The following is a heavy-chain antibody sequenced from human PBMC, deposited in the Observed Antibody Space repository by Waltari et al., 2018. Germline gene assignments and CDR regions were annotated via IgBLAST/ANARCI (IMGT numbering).Heavy chain of an antibody. Sequence: QVQLQQWGAGLLKPSETLSLTCAVYGGSFSGYYWSWIRQPPGKGLAWIGEINHSGSTNYNPSLKSRVTISVDTSKNQFSLKLSSVTAADTAVYYCARAPNYYDSSGYGRRYYYYYMDVWGKGTTVTVSS. D-gene: IGHD3-22*01. CDR1: GGSFSGYY. CDR2: INHSGST. V-gene: IGHV4-34*01. CDR3: ARAPNYYDSSGYGRRYYYYYMDV. J-gene: IGHJ6*03.